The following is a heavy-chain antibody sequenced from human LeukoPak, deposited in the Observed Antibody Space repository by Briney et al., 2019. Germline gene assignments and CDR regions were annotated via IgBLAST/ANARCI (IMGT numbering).Heavy chain of an antibody. CDR1: GFTFSSYD. V-gene: IGHV3-23*01. CDR2: ISGSGSST. J-gene: IGHJ5*02. Sequence: GSLRLSCAASGFTFSSYDMSWVRQAPGKGLEWVSGISGSGSSTYYADSVKGRFTISRDNSKSTLYLQMNSLRAEDTAVYYCAKDRHAPGRYCSSTICFPFDPWGQGTLVTVSS. D-gene: IGHD2-2*01. CDR3: AKDRHAPGRYCSSTICFPFDP.